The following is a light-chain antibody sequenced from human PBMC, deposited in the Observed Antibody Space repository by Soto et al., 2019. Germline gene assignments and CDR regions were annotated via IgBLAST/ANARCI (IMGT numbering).Light chain of an antibody. CDR3: QQYGSSPT. CDR2: GAS. V-gene: IGKV3-20*01. Sequence: EIVLTQSPGTLSLSPGERATLSCRASQSVSSSYLAWYQQKPGQAPRLLIYGASSRATGIPARFSGSGSGTDLTLTISRLEPEDFAVYYCQQYGSSPTFGQGTKVEIK. J-gene: IGKJ1*01. CDR1: QSVSSSY.